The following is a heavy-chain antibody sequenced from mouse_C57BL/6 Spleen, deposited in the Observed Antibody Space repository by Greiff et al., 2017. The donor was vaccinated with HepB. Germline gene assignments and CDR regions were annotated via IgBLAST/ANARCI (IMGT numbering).Heavy chain of an antibody. CDR2: IHPNSGST. D-gene: IGHD2-4*01. V-gene: IGHV1-64*01. Sequence: QVQLKQSGAELVKPGASVKLSCKASGYTFTSYWMHWVKQRPGQGLEWIGMIHPNSGSTNYNEKFKSKATLTVDKSSSTAYMQLSSLTSEDSAVYYCARRGLRRDGYWYFDVWGTGTTVTVSS. CDR1: GYTFTSYW. CDR3: ARRGLRRDGYWYFDV. J-gene: IGHJ1*03.